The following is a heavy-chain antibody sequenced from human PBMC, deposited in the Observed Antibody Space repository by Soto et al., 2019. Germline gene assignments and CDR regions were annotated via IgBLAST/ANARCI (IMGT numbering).Heavy chain of an antibody. CDR2: ISSTGSSI. D-gene: IGHD3-10*01. Sequence: VQLVESGGGLVKPGGSLRLSCAASGLTFSDSYLNWIRHAPGKGLELLAYISSTGSSIVYAGSVKGRFTISRDNAKNSLYLQMNSLRAEDTAMYYCARVRFGEWGYAMDVWGQGTTVTVSS. J-gene: IGHJ6*02. V-gene: IGHV3-11*01. CDR3: ARVRFGEWGYAMDV. CDR1: GLTFSDSY.